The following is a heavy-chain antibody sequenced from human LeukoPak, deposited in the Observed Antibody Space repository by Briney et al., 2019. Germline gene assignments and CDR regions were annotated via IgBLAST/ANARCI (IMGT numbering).Heavy chain of an antibody. Sequence: GGSLRLSCAASGFTFSSYGMHWVRQAPGKGLEWVAVIWYDGSNKYYADSVKGRFTISRDNSKNTLYLQMNSLRAEDTAVYYCAKYHSRIAARPNWGQGTLVTVSS. CDR3: AKYHSRIAARPN. J-gene: IGHJ4*02. CDR1: GFTFSSYG. D-gene: IGHD6-6*01. V-gene: IGHV3-33*06. CDR2: IWYDGSNK.